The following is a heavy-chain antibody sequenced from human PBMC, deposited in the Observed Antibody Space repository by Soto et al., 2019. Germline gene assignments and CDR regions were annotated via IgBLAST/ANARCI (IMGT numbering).Heavy chain of an antibody. CDR2: FDPEDGET. D-gene: IGHD2-8*01. V-gene: IGHV1-24*01. CDR1: GYTLTELS. Sequence: ASVKVSCKVSGYTLTELSMHWVRQAPGKGLEWMGGFDPEDGETIYAQKFQGRVTMAEDTSTDTAYMELSSLRSEDTAVYYCATEYCTNGVCFNWFDPWGQGTLVTVSS. J-gene: IGHJ5*02. CDR3: ATEYCTNGVCFNWFDP.